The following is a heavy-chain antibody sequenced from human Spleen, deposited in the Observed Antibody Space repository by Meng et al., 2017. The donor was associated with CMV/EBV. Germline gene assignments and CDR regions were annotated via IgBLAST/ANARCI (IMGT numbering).Heavy chain of an antibody. J-gene: IGHJ2*01. CDR1: GFTFSSYA. CDR3: AKAALDYYDSSGLAYWYFDL. V-gene: IGHV3-23*01. Sequence: GESLKISCAASGFTFSSYAMSWVRQAPGKGLEWVSAISGSGGSTYYADSVKGRFTISRDNSKNTLYLQMNSLRAEDTAVYYCAKAALDYYDSSGLAYWYFDLWGRGTLVTVSS. D-gene: IGHD3-22*01. CDR2: ISGSGGST.